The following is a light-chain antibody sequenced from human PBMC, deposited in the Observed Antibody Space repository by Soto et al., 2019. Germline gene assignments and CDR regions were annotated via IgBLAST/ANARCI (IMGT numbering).Light chain of an antibody. CDR3: QHRNSWPLS. V-gene: IGKV3-11*01. CDR1: QRVRIY. Sequence: PGERATLSCRASQRVRIYLAWYQQKPGQAPRLLIDGASNRATGTPARFSGSGSGTDFTLTISSLEPEDFAIYYCQHRNSWPLSFGGGTRVEIK. J-gene: IGKJ4*01. CDR2: GAS.